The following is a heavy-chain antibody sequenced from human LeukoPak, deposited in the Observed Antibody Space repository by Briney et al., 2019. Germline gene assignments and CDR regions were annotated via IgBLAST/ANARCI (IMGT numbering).Heavy chain of an antibody. V-gene: IGHV3-48*03. J-gene: IGHJ5*01. D-gene: IGHD3-22*01. CDR3: ARDGRWLFPDS. Sequence: GGSLRLSCAASGFTFSSYEMNWVRQAPGKGLEWVSYISSSGSTIYYADSVKGRFTISRDNAKNSLYLQMNSLRAEDTAVYYCARDGRWLFPDSWGQGTLVTVSS. CDR1: GFTFSSYE. CDR2: ISSSGSTI.